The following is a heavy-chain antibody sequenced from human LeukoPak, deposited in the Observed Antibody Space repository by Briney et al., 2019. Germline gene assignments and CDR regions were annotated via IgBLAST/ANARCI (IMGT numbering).Heavy chain of an antibody. CDR2: ISAYNGNT. CDR3: ARDSSGSPGPQFFFDI. J-gene: IGHJ3*02. V-gene: IGHV1-18*01. Sequence: ASVKVSCKASGYTFTSYGISWVRQAPGQGLEWMGWISAYNGNTNYAQKLQGRVTMTTDTSTSTAYMELRSLRSDDTAVYYCARDSSGSPGPQFFFDIWGQGTMVTVSS. D-gene: IGHD3-22*01. CDR1: GYTFTSYG.